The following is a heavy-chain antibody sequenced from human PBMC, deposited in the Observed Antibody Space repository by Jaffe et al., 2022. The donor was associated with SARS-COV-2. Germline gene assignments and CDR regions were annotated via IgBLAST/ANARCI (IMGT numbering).Heavy chain of an antibody. D-gene: IGHD3-3*01. CDR2: IWYDGSNK. CDR3: ARDGAYDFWSDHHYYGMDV. V-gene: IGHV3-33*01. J-gene: IGHJ6*02. CDR1: GFTFSSYG. Sequence: QVQLVESGGGVVQPGRSLRLSCAASGFTFSSYGMHWVRQAPGKGLEWVAVIWYDGSNKYYADSVKGRFTISRDNSKNTLYLQMNSLRAEDTAVYYCARDGAYDFWSDHHYYGMDVWGQGTTVTVSS.